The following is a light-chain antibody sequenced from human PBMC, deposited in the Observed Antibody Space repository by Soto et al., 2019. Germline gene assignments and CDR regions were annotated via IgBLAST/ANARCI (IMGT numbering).Light chain of an antibody. CDR3: VQHNSYPIT. CDR1: QNIGKW. CDR2: SAS. V-gene: IGKV1-5*01. J-gene: IGKJ4*01. Sequence: DIQMTQSPSTLSASVGDRVTITCRPSQNIGKWLAWYQQKPGKAPKHLIYSASSLRSGVPSRFSGSGSGTEFTLTISSLQPEDFATYYCVQHNSYPITSGGGTKVDIK.